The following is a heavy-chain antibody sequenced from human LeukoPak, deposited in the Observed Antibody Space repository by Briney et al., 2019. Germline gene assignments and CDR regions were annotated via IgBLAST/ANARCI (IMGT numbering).Heavy chain of an antibody. D-gene: IGHD3-10*01. V-gene: IGHV4-34*01. CDR3: VGEGFDY. J-gene: IGHJ4*02. Sequence: SETLSLTCAVYGGSFSGYYWSWIRQPPGKGLEWIGEINHSGSTNYNPSLKSRVTISVDTSKNQFSLKLSSVTAADTAVYYCVGEGFDYWGQGTLVTVSS. CDR1: GGSFSGYY. CDR2: INHSGST.